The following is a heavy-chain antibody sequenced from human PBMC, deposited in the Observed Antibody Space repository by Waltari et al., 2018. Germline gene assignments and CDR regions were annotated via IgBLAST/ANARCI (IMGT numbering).Heavy chain of an antibody. Sequence: EVPLLESGGGVVQQGGSVRPPCPTARTASFTYSINWVRHAPGKGLGGVSSFRVSDATYYAGSVKGRFTISRDYSDNTVYLQMDSLRSDETAVYFCAKPFYNRDDPLHSRGQGTPVTVSS. D-gene: IGHD1-1*01. CDR2: FRVSDAT. J-gene: IGHJ1*01. CDR1: RTASFTYS. CDR3: AKPFYNRDDPLHS. V-gene: IGHV3-23*01.